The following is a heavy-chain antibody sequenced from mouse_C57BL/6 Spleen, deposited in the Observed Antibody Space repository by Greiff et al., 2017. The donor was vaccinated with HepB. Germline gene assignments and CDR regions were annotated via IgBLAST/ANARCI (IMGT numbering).Heavy chain of an antibody. CDR3: ARYRGYGYYAMDY. D-gene: IGHD2-2*01. CDR1: GYSITSDY. Sequence: EVQRVESGPGLAKPSQTLSLTCSVTGYSITSDYWHWIRKFPGNKLEYMGYISYSGSTYYNPSLKSRISITRDTSKNQYYLQLNSVTTEDTATYYCARYRGYGYYAMDYWGQGTSVTVSS. V-gene: IGHV3-8*01. CDR2: ISYSGST. J-gene: IGHJ4*01.